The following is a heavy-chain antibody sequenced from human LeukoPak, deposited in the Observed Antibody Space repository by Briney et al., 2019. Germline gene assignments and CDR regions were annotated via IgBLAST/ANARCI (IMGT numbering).Heavy chain of an antibody. CDR2: IYYSGST. Sequence: SETLSLTCTVSGGSISSGDYYWSWIRQPPGKGLEWIGYIYYSGSTYYNPSLKSRVTISVDTSKNQFSLKLSSVTAADTAVYYCVRADSSIRYFDWLLDYYFDYWGQGTLVTVSS. J-gene: IGHJ4*02. V-gene: IGHV4-30-4*01. D-gene: IGHD3-9*01. CDR3: VRADSSIRYFDWLLDYYFDY. CDR1: GGSISSGDYY.